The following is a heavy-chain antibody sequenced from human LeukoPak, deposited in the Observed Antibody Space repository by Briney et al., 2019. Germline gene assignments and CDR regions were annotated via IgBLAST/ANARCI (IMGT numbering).Heavy chain of an antibody. CDR1: GFTFANYA. D-gene: IGHD6-13*01. V-gene: IGHV3-23*01. J-gene: IGHJ4*02. Sequence: GGTLRLSCAASGFTFANYAMSWVGQGPGKGLEWVSTISGSGGSTYYADSVKGRFTITRDNSKNTLFLQMNSLRADDTAVYFCAKDQKSIAATGYDYWGQGTLVTVSS. CDR3: AKDQKSIAATGYDY. CDR2: ISGSGGST.